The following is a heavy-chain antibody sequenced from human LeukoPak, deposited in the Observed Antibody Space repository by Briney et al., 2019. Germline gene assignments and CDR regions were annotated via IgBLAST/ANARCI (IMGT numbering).Heavy chain of an antibody. CDR2: ISGSGGST. D-gene: IGHD2-2*01. J-gene: IGHJ4*02. CDR3: AKFPPYCSSTSCPPVD. V-gene: IGHV3-23*01. Sequence: GGSLRLSCAASGFTFSSYAMSWVRQAPGKGLEWVSAISGSGGSTYYADSVKGRFTISRDNSKNTLYLQMNSLRAEDTAVYYCAKFPPYCSSTSCPPVDWGQGTLVTVSS. CDR1: GFTFSSYA.